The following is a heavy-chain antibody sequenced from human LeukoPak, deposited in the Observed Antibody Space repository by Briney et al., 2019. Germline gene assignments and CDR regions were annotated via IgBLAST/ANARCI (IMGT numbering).Heavy chain of an antibody. CDR1: GFTFSSYG. Sequence: GGSLRLSCAASGFTFSSYGMHWVRQAPGKGLEWVAFIRYDGSNKYYADSVKGRFTISRDNSKNTLYLQMNSLRAEDTAVYYCARDGRYYYDSSGYWFAYWGQGTLVTVSS. V-gene: IGHV3-30*02. CDR3: ARDGRYYYDSSGYWFAY. D-gene: IGHD3-22*01. J-gene: IGHJ4*02. CDR2: IRYDGSNK.